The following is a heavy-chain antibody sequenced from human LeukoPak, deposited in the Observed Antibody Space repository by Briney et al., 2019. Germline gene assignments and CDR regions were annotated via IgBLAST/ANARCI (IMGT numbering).Heavy chain of an antibody. V-gene: IGHV4-34*08. CDR3: AQAPFSPDAFDI. D-gene: IGHD2/OR15-2a*01. J-gene: IGHJ3*02. Sequence: GSLRLSCAASGFTFSSYAMSWVRQAPGKGLEWIGEINHSGSTNYNPSLKSRVTISVDTSKNQFSLKLSSVTAADTAVYYCAQAPFSPDAFDIWGQGTMVTVSS. CDR1: GFTFSSYA. CDR2: INHSGST.